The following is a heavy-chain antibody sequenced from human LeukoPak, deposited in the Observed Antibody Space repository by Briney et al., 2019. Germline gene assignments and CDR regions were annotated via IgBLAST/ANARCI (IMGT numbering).Heavy chain of an antibody. CDR2: INSDGSST. V-gene: IGHV3-74*01. D-gene: IGHD4-17*01. Sequence: GGSLRLSCAASGFTFSSYWMHWVPQAPGRGRVGVSRINSDGSSTSYADSVKGRFTISRDNAKNTLYLQMNSLRAEDTAVYYCARDPDYGDLDYWGQGTLVTVSS. CDR3: ARDPDYGDLDY. J-gene: IGHJ4*02. CDR1: GFTFSSYW.